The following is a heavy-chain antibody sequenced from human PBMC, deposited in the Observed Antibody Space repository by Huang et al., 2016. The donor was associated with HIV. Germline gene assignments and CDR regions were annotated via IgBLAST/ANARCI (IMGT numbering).Heavy chain of an antibody. CDR2: MSPDSGST. CDR3: ARGVRHQLIFNY. D-gene: IGHD2-8*01. V-gene: IGHV1-8*03. CDR1: GYSFIDYA. J-gene: IGHJ4*02. Sequence: VLLVQSVAEVKKPGASVKVSCTTFGYSFIDYAINWVRRAPGQGIEWMGWMSPDSGSTGYAQKFQDRVTFTRNTSINTAYMELSSLRSEDTAVYYCARGVRHQLIFNYWGRGTLVTVSS.